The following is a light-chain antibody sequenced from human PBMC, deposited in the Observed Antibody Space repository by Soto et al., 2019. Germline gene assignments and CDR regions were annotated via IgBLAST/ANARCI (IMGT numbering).Light chain of an antibody. CDR1: SSNIGAGYH. V-gene: IGLV1-40*01. CDR3: TSFTSRHTYV. J-gene: IGLJ1*01. Sequence: QSVERHPPSVSWAPGHMVTISCTGGSSNIGAGYHVHWYQQLPRTAPKLLIFDNNNRPSGVPDRFSGSKSGTSASMAITGLQAEEEADYYCTSFTSRHTYVFGTGTTVT. CDR2: DNN.